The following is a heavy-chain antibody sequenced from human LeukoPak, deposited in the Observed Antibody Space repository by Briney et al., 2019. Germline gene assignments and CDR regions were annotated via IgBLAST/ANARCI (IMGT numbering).Heavy chain of an antibody. Sequence: SETLSLTCTVSGGSISSSSYYWGWLRQPPGKVLEWSGSIYYSGSTYYNPSLKSRVTISVDTSKNQFSMKLRSMTAADTAVYYCARQRGTFPSRFDPWGQGTLLTVSS. CDR2: IYYSGST. CDR1: GGSISSSSYY. CDR3: ARQRGTFPSRFDP. J-gene: IGHJ5*02. D-gene: IGHD2/OR15-2a*01. V-gene: IGHV4-39*07.